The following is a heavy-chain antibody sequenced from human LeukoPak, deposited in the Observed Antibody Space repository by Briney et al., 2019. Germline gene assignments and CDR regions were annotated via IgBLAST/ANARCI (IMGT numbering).Heavy chain of an antibody. Sequence: KSSETLSLTCAVYGGSFSGFYWSWLRQPPGQGLEWIGEINHSGTTYYNPSLKSRITMSVDTSENQFSLRLNSVTAADTAMYYCARGGIIGTTNNRFDPWGQATLVTVSS. CDR3: ARGGIIGTTNNRFDP. J-gene: IGHJ5*02. CDR1: GGSFSGFY. D-gene: IGHD1-20*01. CDR2: INHSGTT. V-gene: IGHV4-34*01.